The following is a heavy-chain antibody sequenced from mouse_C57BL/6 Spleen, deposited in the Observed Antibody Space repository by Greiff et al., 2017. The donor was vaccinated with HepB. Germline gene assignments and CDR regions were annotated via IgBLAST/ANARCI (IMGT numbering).Heavy chain of an antibody. V-gene: IGHV1-50*01. CDR3: ARGSWSPCIAY. J-gene: IGHJ3*01. CDR2: IDPSDSYT. Sequence: VQLQQPGAELVKPGASVKLSCKASGYTFTSYWMQWVKQRPGQGLEWIGEIDPSDSYTNYNQKFKGKATLTVDTSSSTAYMQLSSLTSEDSAVYYCARGSWSPCIAYWGQGTLVTVSA. CDR1: GYTFTSYW.